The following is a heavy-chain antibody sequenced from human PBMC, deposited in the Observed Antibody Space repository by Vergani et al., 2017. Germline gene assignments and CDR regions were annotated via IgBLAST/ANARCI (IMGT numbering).Heavy chain of an antibody. CDR1: EYSFGNYW. V-gene: IGHV5-51*01. Sequence: EVELVQSGPEMRKPGESLKISCKGSEYSFGNYWIGWVRQMPGKGLEWMGIIYPADSDTRYSPSFQGQVTISADKSISTAFLQWDSLKASDTALYYCARHRGDNDRGGMDVWGQGTTVTVSS. CDR3: ARHRGDNDRGGMDV. J-gene: IGHJ6*02. D-gene: IGHD2-21*02. CDR2: IYPADSDT.